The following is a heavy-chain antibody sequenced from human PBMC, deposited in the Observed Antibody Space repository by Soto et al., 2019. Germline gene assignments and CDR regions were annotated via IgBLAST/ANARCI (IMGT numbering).Heavy chain of an antibody. Sequence: SETLSLPCTVFGGSISSYYWSCIRQPPGKGLEWIGYIYYSGSTYYNPSLKSRVTISVDTSKNQFSLKLSSVTAADTAVYYCARTYSSGWYGDWFDPWGQGTLVTVSS. D-gene: IGHD6-19*01. J-gene: IGHJ5*02. CDR3: ARTYSSGWYGDWFDP. CDR2: IYYSGST. CDR1: GGSISSYY. V-gene: IGHV4-59*12.